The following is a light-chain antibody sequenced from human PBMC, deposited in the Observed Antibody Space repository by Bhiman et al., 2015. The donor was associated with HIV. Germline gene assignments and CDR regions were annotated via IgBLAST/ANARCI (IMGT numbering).Light chain of an antibody. V-gene: IGLV2-18*01. CDR1: SSDVGTYNR. J-gene: IGLJ1*01. Sequence: QSALTQPPSVSGSPGQSVTISCTGTSSDVGTYNRVSWYQQSPGTAPKVMIYEVTNRPSGVPDRFSGSKSGNTASLTISGLQAEDEADYTSSSTYVFGTGTKVTVL. CDR2: EVT. CDR3: SSTYV.